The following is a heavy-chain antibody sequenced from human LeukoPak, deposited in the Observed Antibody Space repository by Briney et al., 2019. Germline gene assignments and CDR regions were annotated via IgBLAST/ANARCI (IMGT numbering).Heavy chain of an antibody. CDR3: ARGGLRDSSSWYGAFDI. D-gene: IGHD6-13*01. CDR1: GFTFSSYA. J-gene: IGHJ3*02. V-gene: IGHV3-21*01. Sequence: PGGSPRLSCAASGFTFSSYAMSWVRQAPGKGLEWVSSISSSSSYIYYADSVKGRFTISRDNAKNSLYLQMNSLRAEDTAVYYCARGGLRDSSSWYGAFDIWGQGTMVTVSS. CDR2: ISSSSSYI.